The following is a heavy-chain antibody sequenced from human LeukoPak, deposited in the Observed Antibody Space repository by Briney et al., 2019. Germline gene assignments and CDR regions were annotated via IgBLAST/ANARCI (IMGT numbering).Heavy chain of an antibody. Sequence: GRSLRLSCAASGFTFSSYGMLWVRQAPGKGLEWVAIISNDGSNKHYADSVKGRFSVSRDNSENTLYLQMNSLRAEDTAMYYCAKRIAGSATGVWWYLDLWGRGTLVTVSS. V-gene: IGHV3-30*18. CDR1: GFTFSSYG. D-gene: IGHD6-13*01. CDR3: AKRIAGSATGVWWYLDL. CDR2: ISNDGSNK. J-gene: IGHJ2*01.